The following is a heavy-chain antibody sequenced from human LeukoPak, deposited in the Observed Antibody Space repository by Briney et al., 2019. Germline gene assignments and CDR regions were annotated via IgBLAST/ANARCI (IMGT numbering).Heavy chain of an antibody. CDR2: IYYSGST. Sequence: PSETLSLTCAVSGGSISSNNWWNWVRQPPGKGLEWIGSIYYSGSTYYNPSLKSRVTISVDTSKNQFSLKLSSVTAADTAVYYCARRVDTAMVATSYYFDYWGQGTLVTVSS. D-gene: IGHD5-18*01. CDR1: GGSISSNNW. V-gene: IGHV4-39*01. CDR3: ARRVDTAMVATSYYFDY. J-gene: IGHJ4*02.